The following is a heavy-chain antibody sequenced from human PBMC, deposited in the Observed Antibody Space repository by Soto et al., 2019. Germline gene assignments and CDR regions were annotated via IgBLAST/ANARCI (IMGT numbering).Heavy chain of an antibody. V-gene: IGHV3-33*01. Sequence: GGSLRLSCAASGFTFSSYGMHWVRQAPGKGLEWVAVIWYDGSNKYYADSVKGRFTISGDNSKNTLYLQMNSLRAEDTAVYYCARKYSSPPPLLDSGGQGPLATFSS. CDR3: ARKYSSPPPLLDS. CDR2: IWYDGSNK. CDR1: GFTFSSYG. D-gene: IGHD6-6*01. J-gene: IGHJ5*01.